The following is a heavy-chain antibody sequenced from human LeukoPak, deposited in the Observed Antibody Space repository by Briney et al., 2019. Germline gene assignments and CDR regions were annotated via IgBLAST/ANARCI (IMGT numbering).Heavy chain of an antibody. CDR2: INHSGST. CDR1: GGSFSGYY. CDR3: ARIWGLRYFDWLLCSGPFDI. J-gene: IGHJ3*02. D-gene: IGHD3-9*01. V-gene: IGHV4-34*01. Sequence: PSETLSLTCAVYGGSFSGYYWSWIRQPPGKGLEWIGEINHSGSTNYNPSLKSRVTISVDTSKNQFSLKLSSVTAADTAVYYCARIWGLRYFDWLLCSGPFDIWGQGTMVTVSS.